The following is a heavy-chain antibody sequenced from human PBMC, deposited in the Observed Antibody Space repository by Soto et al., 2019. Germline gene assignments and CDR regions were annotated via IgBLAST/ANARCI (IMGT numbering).Heavy chain of an antibody. CDR2: IDPSDSYT. D-gene: IGHD3-3*01. J-gene: IGHJ4*02. CDR1: GYSFTSYW. CDR3: AATITIFGVATYDAD. Sequence: GESLKISCKGSGYSFTSYWISWVRQMPGKGLEWMGRIDPSDSYTNYSPSFQGHVTISADKSISTAYLQWSSLKASDTAMYYCAATITIFGVATYDADWGQGTLVTVSS. V-gene: IGHV5-10-1*01.